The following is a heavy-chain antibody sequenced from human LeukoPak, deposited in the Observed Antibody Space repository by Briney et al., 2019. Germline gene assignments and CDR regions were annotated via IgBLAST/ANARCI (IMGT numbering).Heavy chain of an antibody. Sequence: PGGSLRLSCAASGFTFSSYSMNWVRQAPGKGLEWVSSISSSSSYIYYAGSVKGRFTISRDNAKNSLYLQMNSLRAEDTAVYYCASEHDYGDFDYWGQGTLVTVSS. CDR3: ASEHDYGDFDY. V-gene: IGHV3-21*01. J-gene: IGHJ4*02. CDR2: ISSSSSYI. D-gene: IGHD4-17*01. CDR1: GFTFSSYS.